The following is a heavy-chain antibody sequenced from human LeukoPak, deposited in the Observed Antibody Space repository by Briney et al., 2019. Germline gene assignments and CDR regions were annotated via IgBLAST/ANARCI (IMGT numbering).Heavy chain of an antibody. CDR2: IWSDGSHQ. J-gene: IGHJ4*02. CDR1: GFPFSSYS. CDR3: VRENDSNGYYFY. D-gene: IGHD3-22*01. V-gene: IGHV3-33*01. Sequence: GGSLRLSRAVSGFPFSSYSMHWVRQAPGKGLEWVAVIWSDGSHQYYVDSVKGRFTISRDNSKNTLYLQMDSLRAGDTAVYYCVRENDSNGYYFYWGQGTLVTVSS.